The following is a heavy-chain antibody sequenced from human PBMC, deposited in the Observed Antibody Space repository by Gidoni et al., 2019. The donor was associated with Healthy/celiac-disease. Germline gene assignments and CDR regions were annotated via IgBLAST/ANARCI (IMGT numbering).Heavy chain of an antibody. Sequence: EVQLVESGGGLVQPGRSLRLSCAASGFTFDDYAMHWVRQAPGKGLEWVSGISWNSGSIGYADSVKGRFTISRDNAKNSLYLQMNSLRAEDTALYYCAKGSVTIFGVVIHDAFDIWGQGTMVTVSS. J-gene: IGHJ3*02. CDR1: GFTFDDYA. CDR2: ISWNSGSI. V-gene: IGHV3-9*01. CDR3: AKGSVTIFGVVIHDAFDI. D-gene: IGHD3-3*01.